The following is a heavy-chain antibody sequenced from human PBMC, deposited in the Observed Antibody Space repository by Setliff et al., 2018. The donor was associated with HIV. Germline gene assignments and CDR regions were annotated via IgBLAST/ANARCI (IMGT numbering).Heavy chain of an antibody. J-gene: IGHJ4*02. V-gene: IGHV3-43*01. Sequence: GGSLRLSCAASGFAFNTYSMNWIRQAPGKGLEWVSLISWDGGSTYYADSVKGRFTISRDNSKNSLYLQMNSLRTEDTALYYCAAGRSGSYYYNNDPSEYWGQGTLVTVSS. CDR1: GFAFNTYS. CDR2: ISWDGGST. D-gene: IGHD3-10*01. CDR3: AAGRSGSYYYNNDPSEY.